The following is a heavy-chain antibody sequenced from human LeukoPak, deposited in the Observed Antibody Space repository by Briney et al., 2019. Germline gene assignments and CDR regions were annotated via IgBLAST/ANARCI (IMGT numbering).Heavy chain of an antibody. CDR2: MNPNSGNT. CDR1: GNTFNSYD. CDR3: ARGGTLVQGVTVLYGMDV. V-gene: IGHV1-8*01. Sequence: ASVKVSCKTSGNTFNSYDINWVRQATGQGLEWMGWMNPNSGNTAYAQKFQGRVTMTRDTSISTAYMELSSLRSEDTAVYYCARGGTLVQGVTVLYGMDVWGQGTTVTVSS. D-gene: IGHD3-10*01. J-gene: IGHJ6*02.